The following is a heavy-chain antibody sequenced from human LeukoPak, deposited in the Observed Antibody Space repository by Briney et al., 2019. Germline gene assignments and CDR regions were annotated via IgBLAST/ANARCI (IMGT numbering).Heavy chain of an antibody. D-gene: IGHD5-18*01. Sequence: PSETLSLTCSVYGGSFSGYYWSWIRQPPGKGLEWIGSIYHSGSTYYNPSLKSRVTISVDTSKNQFSLKLSSVTAADTAVYYCARVDTAMVTFGYWGQGTLVTVSS. CDR2: IYHSGST. J-gene: IGHJ4*02. V-gene: IGHV4-34*01. CDR3: ARVDTAMVTFGY. CDR1: GGSFSGYY.